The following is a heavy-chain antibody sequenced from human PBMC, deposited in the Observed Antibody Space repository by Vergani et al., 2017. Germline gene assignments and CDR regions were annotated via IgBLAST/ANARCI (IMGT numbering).Heavy chain of an antibody. J-gene: IGHJ2*01. V-gene: IGHV4-34*01. Sequence: QVQLQQWGAGLLKPSETLSLTCAVYGGSFSGYYWSWIRQPPGKGLEWIGEINHSGSTNYNPSLKSRVTISVDTSKNQFSLKLSSVTAADTAVYYCAGVVAARPISHWYFDLWGRGTLVTVSS. CDR2: INHSGST. D-gene: IGHD6-6*01. CDR3: AGVVAARPISHWYFDL. CDR1: GGSFSGYY.